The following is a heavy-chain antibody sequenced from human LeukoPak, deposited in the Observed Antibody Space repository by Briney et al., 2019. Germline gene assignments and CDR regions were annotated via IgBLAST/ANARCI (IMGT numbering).Heavy chain of an antibody. CDR2: IKQDGSEK. CDR1: GFTFSSYW. Sequence: PGGSLRLSCAASGFTFSSYWMSWVRQAPGKGLEWVANIKQDGSEKYYVDSVKGRFTISRDNAKNSLYLQMNSLRAEDTAVYYCARAVTGDYYYYYYMDVWGKGTTVTVSS. D-gene: IGHD7-27*01. CDR3: ARAVTGDYYYYYYMDV. V-gene: IGHV3-7*01. J-gene: IGHJ6*03.